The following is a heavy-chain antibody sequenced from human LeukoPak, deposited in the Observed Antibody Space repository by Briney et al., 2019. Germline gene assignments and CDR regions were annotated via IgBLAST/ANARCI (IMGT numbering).Heavy chain of an antibody. CDR2: INHSGST. CDR1: GGSFSGYY. CDR3: ARELDYGDYRWFDP. J-gene: IGHJ5*02. D-gene: IGHD4-17*01. Sequence: PSETLSLTCAVYGGSFSGYYWSWIRQPPGKGLEWIGEINHSGSTNYNPSLKSRVTISVDTSKNQFSLKLSSVTAADTAVYYCARELDYGDYRWFDPWGQGTLVTVSS. V-gene: IGHV4-34*01.